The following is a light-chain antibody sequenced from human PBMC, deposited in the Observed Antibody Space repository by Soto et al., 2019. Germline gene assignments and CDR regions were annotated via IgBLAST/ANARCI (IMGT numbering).Light chain of an antibody. CDR1: QSVSSY. J-gene: IGKJ1*01. V-gene: IGKV3-11*01. CDR3: QQRSNWPPWP. Sequence: EIVLTQSPATLSLSPGERATLSCRASQSVSSYLAWYQQKPGQAPRLLIYDASNRATGIPARFSGSGSGTDFTLTISSLEPEVFAVFSCQQRSNWPPWPFGQGTKVDIK. CDR2: DAS.